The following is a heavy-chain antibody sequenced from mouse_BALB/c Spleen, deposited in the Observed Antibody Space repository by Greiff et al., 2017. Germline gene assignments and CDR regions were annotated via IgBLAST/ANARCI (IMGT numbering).Heavy chain of an antibody. CDR1: GYNFTSYW. J-gene: IGHJ2*01. V-gene: IGHV1-55*01. Sequence: QVQLQQSGAELVKPGTSVKLSCKASGYNFTSYWINWVKLRPGQGLEWIGDIYPGSGSTNYNEKFKSKATLTVDTSSSTAYMQLSSLASEDSALYYCARWGGTFDYWGQGTTLTVSS. CDR2: IYPGSGST. D-gene: IGHD4-1*01. CDR3: ARWGGTFDY.